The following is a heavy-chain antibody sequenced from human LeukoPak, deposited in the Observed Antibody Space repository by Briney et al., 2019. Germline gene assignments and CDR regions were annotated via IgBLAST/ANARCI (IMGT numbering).Heavy chain of an antibody. CDR3: AAGIAARGKYYFDY. Sequence: PGESLQISCQGSGSSFTSYWIGWVRQVPGKGLEWMGIIYPGDSDTRYSPSFQGQVTISADKSISTAYLQWSSLKASDTAMYYCAAGIAARGKYYFDYWGQGTLVTVSS. CDR2: IYPGDSDT. CDR1: GSSFTSYW. D-gene: IGHD6-13*01. V-gene: IGHV5-51*01. J-gene: IGHJ4*02.